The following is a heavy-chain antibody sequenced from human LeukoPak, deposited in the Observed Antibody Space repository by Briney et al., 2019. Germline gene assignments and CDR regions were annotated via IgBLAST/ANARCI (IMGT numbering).Heavy chain of an antibody. J-gene: IGHJ4*02. CDR3: AGEPATTTVTYPFFDY. V-gene: IGHV1-46*01. CDR1: GYTFTSYG. CDR2: INPSGGST. D-gene: IGHD4-17*01. Sequence: ASVKVSCKASGYTFTSYGISWVRQAPGQGLEWMGIINPSGGSTTYAQKFQGRVTMTRDTSTSTAYMELSSLRSEDTAVYYCAGEPATTTVTYPFFDYWGQGTLVTVSS.